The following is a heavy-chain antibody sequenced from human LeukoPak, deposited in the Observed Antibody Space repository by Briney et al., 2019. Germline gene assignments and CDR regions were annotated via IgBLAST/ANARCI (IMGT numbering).Heavy chain of an antibody. CDR2: IGAGGTFT. V-gene: IGHV3-23*01. CDR1: GFTFSSYA. J-gene: IGHJ5*02. D-gene: IGHD2-2*01. CDR3: AKLPREYCSSTSCPHWFDT. Sequence: GGSLRLSCTASGFTFSSYAMNWVRQAPGKGLEWVSGIGAGGTFTYYADSVKGRFTTSRDNSENTLYLQMNSLRAEDTAVYYCAKLPREYCSSTSCPHWFDTWCQGTLVTVSS.